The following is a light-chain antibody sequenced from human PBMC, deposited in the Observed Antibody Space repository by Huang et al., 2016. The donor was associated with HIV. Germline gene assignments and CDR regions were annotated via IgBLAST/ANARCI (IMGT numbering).Light chain of an antibody. CDR1: QSVGIK. CDR3: QQYNNWPYT. CDR2: GAS. J-gene: IGKJ2*01. V-gene: IGKV3-15*01. Sequence: DTVMTQTPATLSVSPGARATLSCRASQSVGIKLAWFPQKPGQAPRLLIHGASTRATGIPARFSGSGSGTEFTLTISSLQSEDFAVYYCQQYNNWPYTFGQGTKLEIK.